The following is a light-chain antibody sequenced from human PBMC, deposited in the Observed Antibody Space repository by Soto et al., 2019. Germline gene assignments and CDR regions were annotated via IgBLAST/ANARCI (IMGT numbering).Light chain of an antibody. J-gene: IGKJ2*01. CDR2: AAS. CDR1: QSVSSNY. Sequence: EIVLTQSPGTLYLSPGERATLSCRASQSVSSNYLAWYQQKRGQAPRLLIYAASARATGIPDRFSGSGSGTDFPLPISRLEPEDFAGYVCQLYGSSPPRSTFVQGTKLEIK. V-gene: IGKV3-20*01. CDR3: QLYGSSPPRST.